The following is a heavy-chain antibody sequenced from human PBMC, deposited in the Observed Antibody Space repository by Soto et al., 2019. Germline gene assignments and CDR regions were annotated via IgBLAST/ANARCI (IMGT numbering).Heavy chain of an antibody. Sequence: SETLSLTCTVSGGSISSYYWYWIRQPPGKGLEWIGYIYYSGSTNYNPSLKSRVTISVDTSKNQFSLKLNSVTAADTAVYYCATGWAMDYWGQGTLVTVSS. J-gene: IGHJ4*02. CDR2: IYYSGST. CDR1: GGSISSYY. V-gene: IGHV4-59*01. D-gene: IGHD2-2*01. CDR3: ATGWAMDY.